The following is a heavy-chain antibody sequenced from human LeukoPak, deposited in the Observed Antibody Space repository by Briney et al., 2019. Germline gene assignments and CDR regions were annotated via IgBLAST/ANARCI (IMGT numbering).Heavy chain of an antibody. CDR3: ARAVSWTDYYYYMDV. CDR1: GYSISTGYY. V-gene: IGHV4-38-2*02. Sequence: SETLSLTCTVSGYSISTGYYWGWIRQPPGKGLEWIGTIYHSGSTYYNPSLESRVTISVDTSKNQFSLKLSSVTAADTAVYYCARAVSWTDYYYYMDVWGKGTTVTVSS. J-gene: IGHJ6*03. D-gene: IGHD6-13*01. CDR2: IYHSGST.